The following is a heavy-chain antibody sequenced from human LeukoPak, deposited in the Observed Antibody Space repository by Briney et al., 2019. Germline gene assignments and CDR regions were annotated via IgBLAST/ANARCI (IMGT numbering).Heavy chain of an antibody. V-gene: IGHV4-59*01. CDR1: GGSISSYY. Sequence: SETLSLTCTVSGGSISSYYWSWIRQPPGKGLEWIGYIYYSGSTNYNPSLKSRVTISVDTSKNQFSLKLSSVTAADTAVYYCARGDPPRGYYDFWNGYYSPYYYYMDVWGKGTTVTVSS. D-gene: IGHD3-3*01. CDR3: ARGDPPRGYYDFWNGYYSPYYYYMDV. CDR2: IYYSGST. J-gene: IGHJ6*03.